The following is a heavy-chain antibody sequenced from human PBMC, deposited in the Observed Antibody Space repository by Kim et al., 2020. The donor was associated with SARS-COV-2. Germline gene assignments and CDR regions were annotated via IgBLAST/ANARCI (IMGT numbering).Heavy chain of an antibody. V-gene: IGHV3-23*01. CDR2: ISGSGGST. J-gene: IGHJ6*02. CDR1: GFTFSSYA. Sequence: GGSLRLSCAASGFTFSSYAMSWVRQAPGKGLEWVSAISGSGGSTYYADSVKGRFTISRDNYKNTLYLQMNSLRAEDTAVYYCAKFGGSHSLGMDVWGQGTAGTVSS. CDR3: AKFGGSHSLGMDV. D-gene: IGHD2-15*01.